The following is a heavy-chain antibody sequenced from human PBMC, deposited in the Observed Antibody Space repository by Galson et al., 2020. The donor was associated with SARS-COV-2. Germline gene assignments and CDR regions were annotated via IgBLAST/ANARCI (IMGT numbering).Heavy chain of an antibody. J-gene: IGHJ4*02. D-gene: IGHD6-13*01. CDR3: VRVGQQLPRGGFFFDN. CDR1: GGSFSGSY. V-gene: IGHV4-34*12. CDR2: VFHAGNN. Sequence: SQASETLSLTCAVYGGSFSGSYWGWIRQPPGKGLEWIGSVFHAGNNEYNSSLKSRVTMSLDTSKNQVSLKLSALTAADTAVYYCVRVGQQLPRGGFFFDNWGQGTLVTVSS.